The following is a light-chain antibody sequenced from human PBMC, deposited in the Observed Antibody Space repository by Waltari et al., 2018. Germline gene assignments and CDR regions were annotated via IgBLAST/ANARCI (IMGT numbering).Light chain of an antibody. CDR1: SSDVGIYNY. CDR3: SSYTSNSTWV. J-gene: IGLJ3*02. CDR2: EVS. Sequence: SALTQPASVSGSPGQSISISCTGTSSDVGIYNYVSWYQQYTGKAPKLMIYEVSNRPSGVSNRFSVSKSGNTASLTIAGLQAEDEADYYCSSYTSNSTWVFGGGTKLTVL. V-gene: IGLV2-14*01.